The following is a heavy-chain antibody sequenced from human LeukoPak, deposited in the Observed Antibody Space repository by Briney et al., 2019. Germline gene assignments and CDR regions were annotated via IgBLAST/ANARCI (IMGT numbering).Heavy chain of an antibody. D-gene: IGHD4-17*01. CDR2: ISGSGGST. Sequence: PGGSLRLSCAASGFTFSSYAMSWVRQAPGKGLEWVSAISGSGGSTYYADSVKGRFTISRDNSKNTLYLQMNSLRAEDTAVYYCAKSFVYGDYREIIDYWGQGTLVTVSS. J-gene: IGHJ4*02. CDR3: AKSFVYGDYREIIDY. CDR1: GFTFSSYA. V-gene: IGHV3-23*01.